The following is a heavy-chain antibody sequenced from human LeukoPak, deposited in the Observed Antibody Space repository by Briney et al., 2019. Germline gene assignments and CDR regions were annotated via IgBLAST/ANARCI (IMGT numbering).Heavy chain of an antibody. CDR2: INSDGSST. CDR1: GFTFTSYW. J-gene: IGHJ3*02. CDR3: ARAETQIHAFDI. Sequence: GGSLRLSCAASGFTFTSYWLHRVRQAPGKGLVWVSRINSDGSSTHNADAVKGRFTISRDSAKNTLYLQMNSLRAEDTAVYYCARAETQIHAFDIWGRGTMVTVSS. D-gene: IGHD5-24*01. V-gene: IGHV3-74*01.